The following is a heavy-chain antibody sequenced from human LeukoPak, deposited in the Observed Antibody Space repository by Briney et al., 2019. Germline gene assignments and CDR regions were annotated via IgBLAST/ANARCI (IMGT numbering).Heavy chain of an antibody. J-gene: IGHJ4*02. V-gene: IGHV1-24*01. D-gene: IGHD3-22*01. CDR1: GALLIELS. CDR3: VTGSSERDYYESHVLYFGDS. CDR2: FDSEDGKT. Sequence: HGASVKVSCKISGALLIELSIHWVRQSPGKGLEWMGGFDSEDGKTKAAQKFLDRVSLTEDTGLGTAYMELRSLTSQDTAVYYCVTGSSERDYYESHVLYFGDSWGQGTVVTVSS.